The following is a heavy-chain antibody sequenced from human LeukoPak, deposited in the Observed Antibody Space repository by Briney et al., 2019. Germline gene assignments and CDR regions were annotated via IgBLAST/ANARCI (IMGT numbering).Heavy chain of an antibody. V-gene: IGHV4-4*09. CDR2: IYTSGST. J-gene: IGHJ4*02. Sequence: SETLSLTCTVSGGSISSYYWSWIRQPPGKRLEWIGYIYTSGSTNYNPSLKSRVTISVDTSKNQFSLKLSSVTAADTAVYYCARAGEARGEYYFDYWGQGTLVTVSS. CDR1: GGSISSYY. CDR3: ARAGEARGEYYFDY. D-gene: IGHD3-16*01.